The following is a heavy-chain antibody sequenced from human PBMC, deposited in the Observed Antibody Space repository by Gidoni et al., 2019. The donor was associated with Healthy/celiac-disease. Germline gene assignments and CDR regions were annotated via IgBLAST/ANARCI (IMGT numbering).Heavy chain of an antibody. Sequence: QVQLQESGPGLVKPSETLSLTCTVSGGSISSYYWSWIRQTPGKGLEWIGYIYYSGSTNYNPSLKSRVTISVDTSKNQFSLKLSSVTAADTAVYYCARGGLAGDSSGYYVSVGPVSRNPFDYWGQGTLVTVSS. J-gene: IGHJ4*02. CDR2: IYYSGST. CDR3: ARGGLAGDSSGYYVSVGPVSRNPFDY. D-gene: IGHD3-22*01. CDR1: GGSISSYY. V-gene: IGHV4-59*01.